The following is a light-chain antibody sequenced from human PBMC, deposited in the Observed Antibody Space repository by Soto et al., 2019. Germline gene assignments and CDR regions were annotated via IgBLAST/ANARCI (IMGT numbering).Light chain of an antibody. CDR2: DDS. CDR1: QNINNW. J-gene: IGKJ1*01. Sequence: GDRGTITCRASQNINNWIAWYQQKPGKAPKFLIYDDSTLESGVPSRFSGSGVGTEFSLTISSLQPDDFGSYYCQHMRTFGQGTKVDIK. V-gene: IGKV1-5*01. CDR3: QHMRT.